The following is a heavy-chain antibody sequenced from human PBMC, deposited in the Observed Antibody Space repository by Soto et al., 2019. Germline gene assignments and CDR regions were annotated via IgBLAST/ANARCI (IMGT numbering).Heavy chain of an antibody. V-gene: IGHV3-30*19. D-gene: IGHD3-16*01. Sequence: QVQLVESGGGVVQPGTSLRVSCVGSGFTFRSYVIHWVRQAPGKGLEWVALTSYDGSDKYYDYSVRGRFTISRDNSRNTVDLQMDSLSLEDTALYYCARWGTTGGLDVWGQGTLVSVSS. CDR3: ARWGTTGGLDV. CDR2: TSYDGSDK. CDR1: GFTFRSYV. J-gene: IGHJ1*01.